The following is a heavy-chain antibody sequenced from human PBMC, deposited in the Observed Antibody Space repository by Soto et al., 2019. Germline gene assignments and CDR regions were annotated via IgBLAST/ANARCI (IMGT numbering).Heavy chain of an antibody. Sequence: RLSCAASGFTFSSYGMHWVRQAPGKGLEGVGVISYDGSNKYYADSVKGRFTISRDNSKNTLYLQMNSLRAEDTAVYYCAKEPVEGYCSSTSCYAGYYYYYGMDVRGQRTTVTVSS. CDR1: GFTFSSYG. V-gene: IGHV3-30*18. D-gene: IGHD2-2*01. CDR2: ISYDGSNK. CDR3: AKEPVEGYCSSTSCYAGYYYYYGMDV. J-gene: IGHJ6*02.